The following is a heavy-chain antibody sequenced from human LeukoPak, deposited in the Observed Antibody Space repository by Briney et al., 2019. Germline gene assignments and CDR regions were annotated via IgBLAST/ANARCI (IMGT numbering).Heavy chain of an antibody. CDR1: GLSMSVYW. CDR3: AKEDSSSWNDY. D-gene: IGHD6-13*01. Sequence: PGGSLRLSCEASGLSMSVYWMSWVRQAPGKGLEWVGNIKQDGSERNYVDSVKGRFTISRDNAKKSLYLQMNSLRAEDTAVYYCAKEDSSSWNDYWGQGTLVTVSS. V-gene: IGHV3-7*03. CDR2: IKQDGSER. J-gene: IGHJ4*02.